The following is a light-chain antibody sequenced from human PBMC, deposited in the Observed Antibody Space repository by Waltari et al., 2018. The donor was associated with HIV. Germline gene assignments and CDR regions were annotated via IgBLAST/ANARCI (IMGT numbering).Light chain of an antibody. CDR3: GTWDSTLSVVV. CDR1: TSNIGKNL. V-gene: IGLV1-51*01. J-gene: IGLJ2*01. Sequence: QSILTQPPSVSAAPGEQVTISCSGSTSNIGKNLISWYQQVPGRAPQLVIYDEIKRTAAAPARFSASKSGTSATLGITGLQTGDEANYYCGTWDSTLSVVVFGGGTKVTVL. CDR2: DEI.